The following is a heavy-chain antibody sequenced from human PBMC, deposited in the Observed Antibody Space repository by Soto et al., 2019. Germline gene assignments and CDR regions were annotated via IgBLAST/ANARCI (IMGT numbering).Heavy chain of an antibody. CDR3: ALRGNAATIVY. J-gene: IGHJ4*02. CDR2: INHSGST. V-gene: IGHV4-34*01. D-gene: IGHD6-25*01. Sequence: SETLSLTCAVYGGSFSGYYWSWIRQPPGKGLEWIGEINHSGSTNYNPSLKSRVTISLDTSKNQFSLKLSSVTAADTAVYCCALRGNAATIVYWGQGTLVTVSS. CDR1: GGSFSGYY.